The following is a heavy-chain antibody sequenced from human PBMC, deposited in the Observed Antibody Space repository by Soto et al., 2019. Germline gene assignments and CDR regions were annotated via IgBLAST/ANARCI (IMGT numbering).Heavy chain of an antibody. D-gene: IGHD1-7*01. V-gene: IGHV1-2*02. Sequence: ASVKVSCKSPGYTFTDYHIHWVRHAPGQGLEWMGWINPNRGGTNYAQKFQGRVTMTRDTPISTAYMEVSRLKSDDTAVYYCARLNSNYRYYYYGMDVWGQGTTVTVSS. J-gene: IGHJ6*02. CDR3: ARLNSNYRYYYYGMDV. CDR1: GYTFTDYH. CDR2: INPNRGGT.